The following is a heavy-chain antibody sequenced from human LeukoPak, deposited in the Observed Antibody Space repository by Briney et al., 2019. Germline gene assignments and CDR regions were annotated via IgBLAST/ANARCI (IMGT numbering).Heavy chain of an antibody. CDR1: GFTFSSYS. CDR3: ARSRSGSVAGTSDY. Sequence: GGSLRLSCAASGFTFSSYSMNWVRQAPGKGLEWVSYISSSSTIYYTDSVKGRFTISRDVSRNTLFLQMISLRADDTALYYCARSRSGSVAGTSDYWGQGTLVIVSS. CDR2: ISSSSTI. D-gene: IGHD6-19*01. J-gene: IGHJ4*02. V-gene: IGHV3-48*01.